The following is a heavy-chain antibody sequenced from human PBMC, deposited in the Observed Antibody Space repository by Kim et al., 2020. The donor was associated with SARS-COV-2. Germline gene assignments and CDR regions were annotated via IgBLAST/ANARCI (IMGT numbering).Heavy chain of an antibody. V-gene: IGHV4-34*01. CDR1: GGSFSGYY. Sequence: SETLSLTCAVYGGSFSGYYWSWIRQPPGKGLEWIGEINHSGSTNYNPSLKSRVTISVDTSKNQFSLKLSSVTAADTAVYYCARGSVLLWFGGLLNEYYYYYMDVWGKGTTVTVSS. J-gene: IGHJ6*03. D-gene: IGHD3-10*01. CDR3: ARGSVLLWFGGLLNEYYYYYMDV. CDR2: INHSGST.